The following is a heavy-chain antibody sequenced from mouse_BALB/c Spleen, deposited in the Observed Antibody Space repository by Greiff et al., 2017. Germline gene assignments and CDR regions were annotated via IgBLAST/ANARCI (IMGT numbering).Heavy chain of an antibody. V-gene: IGHV3-6*02. J-gene: IGHJ2*01. D-gene: IGHD2-3*01. CDR1: GYSITSGYY. CDR3: AIYDGYYYFDY. CDR2: ISYDGSN. Sequence: ESGPGLVKPSQSLSLTCSVTGYSITSGYYWNWIRQFPGNKLEWMGYISYDGSNNYNPSLKNRISITRDTSKNQFFLKLNSVTTEDTATYYCAIYDGYYYFDYWGQGTTLTVSS.